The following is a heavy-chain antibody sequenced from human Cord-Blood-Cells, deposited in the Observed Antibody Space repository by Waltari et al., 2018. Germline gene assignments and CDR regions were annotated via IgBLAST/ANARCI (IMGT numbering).Heavy chain of an antibody. V-gene: IGHV3-33*01. CDR3: ARELYGDLDY. J-gene: IGHJ4*02. CDR1: GFTFSSYG. D-gene: IGHD4-17*01. Sequence: QVQLVESGGGVVQPGRSLRLSCAASGFTFSSYGMHWVRQAPGKGLELVAVRWYDGSNKYYADSVKGRFTISRDNSKNTLYLQMNSLRAEDTAVYYCARELYGDLDYWGQGTLVTVSS. CDR2: RWYDGSNK.